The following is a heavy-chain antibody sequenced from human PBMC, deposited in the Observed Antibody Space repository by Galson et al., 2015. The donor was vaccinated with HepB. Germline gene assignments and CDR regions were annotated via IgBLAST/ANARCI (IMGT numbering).Heavy chain of an antibody. V-gene: IGHV3-23*01. CDR1: GFTFSSYA. CDR3: AKGVDLVATLHSHFDN. Sequence: LRLSCAASGFTFSSYAMSWVRQAPGKGLEWVSTIRGSGDTTYYVDSVKGRFTISRDNSKSTLYLQVSSLRAEDTALYYCAKGVDLVATLHSHFDNWGQGTLVTVSS. D-gene: IGHD5-12*01. CDR2: IRGSGDTT. J-gene: IGHJ4*02.